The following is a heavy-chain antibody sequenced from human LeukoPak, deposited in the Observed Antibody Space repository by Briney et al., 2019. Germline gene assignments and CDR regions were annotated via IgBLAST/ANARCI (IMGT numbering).Heavy chain of an antibody. J-gene: IGHJ5*02. CDR3: ARAGERSSTRNWFDP. D-gene: IGHD2-2*01. CDR2: ISDSGST. CDR1: GGSMSSYY. V-gene: IGHV4-59*13. Sequence: PSETLSLTCTVSGGSMSSYYWNWIRQPPGKELDWIGYISDSGSTTYNPSLRSRVTISVDTSQNQFSLKLSSVTAADTAVYYCARAGERSSTRNWFDPWGQGTLVTVSS.